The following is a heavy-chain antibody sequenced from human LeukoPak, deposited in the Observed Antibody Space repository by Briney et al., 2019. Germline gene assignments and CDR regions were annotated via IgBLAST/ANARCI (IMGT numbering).Heavy chain of an antibody. D-gene: IGHD4-17*01. Sequence: PSQTLSLTCTVSGDSVSSGSNYWSWIRQPAGKGLEWIGRIYNNWTTNYNPSLKSRVTISVDTSKNQFSLKLSSVTAADTAVYYCARVTVTTPYYYYYGMDVWGQGTTVTVSS. V-gene: IGHV4-61*02. J-gene: IGHJ6*02. CDR1: GDSVSSGSNY. CDR3: ARVTVTTPYYYYYGMDV. CDR2: IYNNWTT.